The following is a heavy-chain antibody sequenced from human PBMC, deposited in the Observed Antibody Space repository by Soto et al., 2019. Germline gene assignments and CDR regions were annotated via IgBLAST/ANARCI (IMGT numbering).Heavy chain of an antibody. CDR1: GGSFSGYY. CDR3: GSRLITMVGGVKFKNWFDP. J-gene: IGHJ5*02. V-gene: IGHV4-34*01. D-gene: IGHD3-10*01. Sequence: PSETLSLTCAVYGGSFSGYYWSWIRQPPGKGLEWIGEINHSGSTNYNPSLKSRVTISVDTSKNQFSLKLSSVTAADTAVYYCGSRLITMVGGVKFKNWFDPWGKGTLVPVSS. CDR2: INHSGST.